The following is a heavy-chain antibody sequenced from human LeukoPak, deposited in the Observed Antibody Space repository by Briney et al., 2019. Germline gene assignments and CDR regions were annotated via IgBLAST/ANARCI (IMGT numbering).Heavy chain of an antibody. CDR1: GGSISSSSYY. J-gene: IGHJ5*02. Sequence: SETLSLTCTVSGGSISSSSYYWGWIRQPPGKGLEWIGSIYYSGSTYYNPSLKSGVTISVDTSNNQFSLRLSSVTAADTAVYYCASTLNWFDPWGQGTLVTVSS. V-gene: IGHV4-39*01. CDR2: IYYSGST. D-gene: IGHD2-15*01. CDR3: ASTLNWFDP.